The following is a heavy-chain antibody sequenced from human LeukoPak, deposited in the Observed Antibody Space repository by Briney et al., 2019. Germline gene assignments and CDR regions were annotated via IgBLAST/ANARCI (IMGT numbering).Heavy chain of an antibody. D-gene: IGHD3-10*01. Sequence: PSETLSLTCNVSGDPINDNDYSWDWIRQPPGKGLEWMGCIHYGGTTYSNPSIKGRISISVDTSMSQYSLKLRSVTGADMAVYYCASRYYFVSGSYYPFDFWGQGTLVTVSS. CDR1: GDPINDNDYS. CDR2: IHYGGTT. V-gene: IGHV4-39*01. CDR3: ASRYYFVSGSYYPFDF. J-gene: IGHJ4*02.